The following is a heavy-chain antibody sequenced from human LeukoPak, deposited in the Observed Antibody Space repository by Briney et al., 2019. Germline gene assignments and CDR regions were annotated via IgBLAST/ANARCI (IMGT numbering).Heavy chain of an antibody. CDR2: IYTSGST. CDR1: GGSISSGSYY. CDR3: ARVVRYSSSWWAADYFDY. J-gene: IGHJ4*02. V-gene: IGHV4-61*02. Sequence: SETLSLTCTVSGGSISSGSYYWSWIRQPAGKGLEWIGRIYTSGSTNYNPSLKSRVTISVDTSKNQFSLKLSSVTAADTAVYYCARVVRYSSSWWAADYFDYWGQGTLVTVSS. D-gene: IGHD6-13*01.